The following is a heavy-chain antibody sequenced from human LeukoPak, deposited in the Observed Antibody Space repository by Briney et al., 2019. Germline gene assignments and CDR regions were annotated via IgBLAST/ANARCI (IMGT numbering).Heavy chain of an antibody. CDR3: AKALSKLVRGMDV. CDR1: GFTFSSYG. Sequence: ERSLRLSCAASGFTFSSYGMHWVRQAPGKGLEWVAVISYDGSNKYYADSVKGRFTISRDNSKNTLYLQMKSLRAEDTAVYYCAKALSKLVRGMDVWGQGTTVTVSS. CDR2: ISYDGSNK. D-gene: IGHD6-6*01. J-gene: IGHJ6*02. V-gene: IGHV3-30*18.